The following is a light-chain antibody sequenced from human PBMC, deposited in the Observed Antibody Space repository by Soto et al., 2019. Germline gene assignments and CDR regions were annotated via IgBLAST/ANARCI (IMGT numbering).Light chain of an antibody. V-gene: IGLV2-14*01. Sequence: QSALTQPASVSGSPGQSITVSCTGTSSDVGGYGYVSWYQQHPGKAPKLMIYEVSNRPSGVSNRFSGSKSGNTASLTISGLQAEDEADYYCSSYTSSSTYIFGTGTRSP. CDR2: EVS. J-gene: IGLJ1*01. CDR1: SSDVGGYGY. CDR3: SSYTSSSTYI.